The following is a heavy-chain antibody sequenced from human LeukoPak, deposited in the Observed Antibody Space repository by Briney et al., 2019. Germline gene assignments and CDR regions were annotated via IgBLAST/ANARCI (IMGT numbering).Heavy chain of an antibody. CDR3: ARANAPDSYRGRIDWFDP. J-gene: IGHJ5*02. CDR2: INPNSGGT. CDR1: GYTFTGYY. V-gene: IGHV1-2*02. D-gene: IGHD2-8*01. Sequence: GGSLRLSCAASGYTFTGYYMHWVRQAPGQGLEWMGWINPNSGGTNYAQKFQGRATMTRDTSISTAYMELSRLRSDDTAVYYCARANAPDSYRGRIDWFDPWGQGTLVTVSS.